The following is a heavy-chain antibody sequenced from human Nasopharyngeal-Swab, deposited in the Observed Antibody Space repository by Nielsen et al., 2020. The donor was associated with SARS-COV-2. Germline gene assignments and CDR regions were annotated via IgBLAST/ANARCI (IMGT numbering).Heavy chain of an antibody. J-gene: IGHJ4*02. CDR2: INPSGGST. CDR3: ARDRDYGGSELDY. Sequence: ASVKVSCKASGYTFTTYYMHWVRQAPGQGLEWMGIINPSGGSTTYAQKFQGRVTMTRDTSTRTVYMELSSLRSDDTAVYYCARDRDYGGSELDYWGQGTLVTVSS. CDR1: GYTFTTYY. V-gene: IGHV1-46*01. D-gene: IGHD4-17*01.